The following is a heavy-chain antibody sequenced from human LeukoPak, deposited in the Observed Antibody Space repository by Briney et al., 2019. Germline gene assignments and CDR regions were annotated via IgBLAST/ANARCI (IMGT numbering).Heavy chain of an antibody. Sequence: ASVKVSCKASGGTFSRYAVSWVRQAPGQGLEWMGKIIPIFGTTNYAQKFEGRVTITADESATTAYMELSSLRSEDTAVYYCARDRKRGISYASEYWGQGTLVTVSS. CDR1: GGTFSRYA. CDR2: IIPIFGTT. J-gene: IGHJ4*02. CDR3: ARDRKRGISYASEY. D-gene: IGHD3-16*01. V-gene: IGHV1-69*13.